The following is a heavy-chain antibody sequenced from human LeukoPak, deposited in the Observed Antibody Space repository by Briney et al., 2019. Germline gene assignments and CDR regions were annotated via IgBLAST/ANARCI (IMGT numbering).Heavy chain of an antibody. Sequence: EASVKVSCKASGGTFSSYAISWVRQAPGQGLEWMGRIIPILGIANYAQKFQGRVTITADKSTSTAYMELSSLRSEDTAVYYRAREIVATIPPDYWGQGTLVTVSS. D-gene: IGHD5-12*01. J-gene: IGHJ4*02. CDR3: AREIVATIPPDY. CDR1: GGTFSSYA. CDR2: IIPILGIA. V-gene: IGHV1-69*04.